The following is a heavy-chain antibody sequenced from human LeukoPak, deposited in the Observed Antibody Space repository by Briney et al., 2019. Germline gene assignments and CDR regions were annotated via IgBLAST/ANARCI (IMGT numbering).Heavy chain of an antibody. CDR2: IKQDGSEK. V-gene: IGHV3-7*01. Sequence: GGSLRLSCAASGFTFSSYGMHWVRQAPGKGLEWVANIKQDGSEKYYVDSVKGRFTISRDNAKNSLYLQMNSLRAEDTAVYYCARATWIQLWLLDYWGQGTLVTVSS. D-gene: IGHD5-18*01. CDR3: ARATWIQLWLLDY. CDR1: GFTFSSYG. J-gene: IGHJ4*02.